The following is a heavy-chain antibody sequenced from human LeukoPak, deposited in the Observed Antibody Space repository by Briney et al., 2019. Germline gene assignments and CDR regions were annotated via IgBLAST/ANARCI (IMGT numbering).Heavy chain of an antibody. D-gene: IGHD3-22*01. CDR1: GFTFSSYE. CDR2: ISSSGSTI. J-gene: IGHJ4*02. V-gene: IGHV3-48*03. Sequence: PGGSLRLSCAASGFTFSSYEMNWVRQAPGKGLEWVSHISSSGSTIYYADSVKGRFTISRDNAKNSLYLQMNSLRAEDTAVYYCARDYYYDSSGYPYWGQGTLVTVSS. CDR3: ARDYYYDSSGYPY.